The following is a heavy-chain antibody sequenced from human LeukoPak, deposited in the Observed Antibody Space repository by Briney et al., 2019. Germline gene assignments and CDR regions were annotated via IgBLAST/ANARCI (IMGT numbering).Heavy chain of an antibody. CDR2: SNPSGGST. CDR3: ASVGHYDMLTGSYDAFDI. CDR1: VYTFTSYY. Sequence: ASVKVSCKASVYTFTSYYMHWVRQAPGQGLEWMGISNPSGGSTSYAQKFQGRVTMTRDTSTSTVYMELSSLRSEDTAVYYCASVGHYDMLTGSYDAFDIWGQGTMVTVSS. V-gene: IGHV1-46*03. J-gene: IGHJ3*02. D-gene: IGHD3-9*01.